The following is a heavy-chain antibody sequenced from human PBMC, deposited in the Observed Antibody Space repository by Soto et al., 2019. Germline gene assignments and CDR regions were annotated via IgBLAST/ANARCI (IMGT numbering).Heavy chain of an antibody. CDR1: GFTFSSYG. CDR3: AREHIAYYYYYYMDV. J-gene: IGHJ6*03. CDR2: IWYDGSNK. V-gene: IGHV3-33*01. Sequence: GGSLRLSCAASGFTFSSYGMHWVRQAPGKGLEWVAVIWYDGSNKYYADSVKGRFTISTDNSKNTLYLQMNSLRAEDTAVYYCAREHIAYYYYYYMDVWGKGTTVTVSS. D-gene: IGHD5-12*01.